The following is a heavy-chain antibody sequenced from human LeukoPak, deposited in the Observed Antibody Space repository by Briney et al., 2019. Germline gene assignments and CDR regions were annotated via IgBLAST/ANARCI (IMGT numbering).Heavy chain of an antibody. V-gene: IGHV1-18*01. CDR3: AREIRPAAADY. CDR2: ISIYNGVT. Sequence: AASVKVSCKASGYTFSRNGIGWVRQAPGQGLEWMGWISIYNGVTKYAQNLQGRVTMTADTATNTAYMELRSLRSDDTAVYYCAREIRPAAADYWGQGTLVTVSS. CDR1: GYTFSRNG. J-gene: IGHJ4*02. D-gene: IGHD6-13*01.